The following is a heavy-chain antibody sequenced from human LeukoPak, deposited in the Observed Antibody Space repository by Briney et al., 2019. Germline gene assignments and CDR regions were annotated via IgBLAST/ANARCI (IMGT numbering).Heavy chain of an antibody. J-gene: IGHJ1*01. V-gene: IGHV1-18*01. CDR1: GYTFTSYG. CDR2: ISAYNGNT. CDR3: ARSEKWLVKVNAEYFQH. Sequence: ASVKVSCKASGYTFTSYGISWVRQAPGQGLEWMGWISAYNGNTNYAQKLQGRVTMTTDTSTSTAYMELRSLRSDDTAVYYCARSEKWLVKVNAEYFQHWGQGTLVTVSS. D-gene: IGHD6-19*01.